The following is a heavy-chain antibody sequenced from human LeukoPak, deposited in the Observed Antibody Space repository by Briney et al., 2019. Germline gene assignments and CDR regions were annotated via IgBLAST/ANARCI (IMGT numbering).Heavy chain of an antibody. J-gene: IGHJ5*01. CDR2: IYYSGST. D-gene: IGHD6-13*01. Sequence: SETLSLTCTVSGGSISSGGYYWSWIRQHPGKGLEWIGYIYYSGSTYYNPSLKSRVTISVDTSKNQFSLKLSSVTAADTAVYFCARVDGSWPSIWFDPWGQGTLVTVSS. CDR3: ARVDGSWPSIWFDP. CDR1: GGSISSGGYY. V-gene: IGHV4-31*03.